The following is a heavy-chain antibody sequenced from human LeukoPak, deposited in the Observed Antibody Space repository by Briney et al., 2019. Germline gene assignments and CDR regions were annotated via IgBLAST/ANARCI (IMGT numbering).Heavy chain of an antibody. CDR2: IYYSGST. CDR3: ARAARVWELLGYYFDY. V-gene: IGHV4-59*01. J-gene: IGHJ4*02. Sequence: SETLSLTCTVSGGSISSYYWSWIRQPPGKGLEWIGYIYYSGSTNYNPSLKSRVTISADTSKNQFSLKLSSVTAADTAVYYCARAARVWELLGYYFDYWGQGTLVTVSS. D-gene: IGHD1-26*01. CDR1: GGSISSYY.